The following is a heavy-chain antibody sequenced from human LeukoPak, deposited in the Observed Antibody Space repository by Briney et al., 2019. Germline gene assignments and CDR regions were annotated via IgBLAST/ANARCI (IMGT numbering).Heavy chain of an antibody. CDR1: GFTLSSYG. J-gene: IGHJ4*02. CDR3: ATEHYGTGDFDY. Sequence: GGSLRLSCAASGFTLSSYGMHWVRQASGKGLEWVGRIRSKANSYATAYAASVKGRFTISRDDSKNTAYLQMNSLKTEDTAVYYCATEHYGTGDFDYWGQGTLVTVSS. D-gene: IGHD2-8*02. CDR2: IRSKANSYAT. V-gene: IGHV3-73*01.